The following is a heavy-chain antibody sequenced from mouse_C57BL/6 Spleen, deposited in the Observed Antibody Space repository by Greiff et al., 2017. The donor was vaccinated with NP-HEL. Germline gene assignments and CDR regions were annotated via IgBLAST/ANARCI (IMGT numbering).Heavy chain of an antibody. CDR2: IYPGSGST. CDR3: ARKTLYSNY. Sequence: QVQLKEPGAELVKPGASVKMSCKASGYTFTSYWITWVKQRPGQGLEWIGDIYPGSGSTNYNEKFKSKATLTVDTSSSTAYMQLSSLTSEDSAVYYCARKTLYSNYWGQGTTLTVSS. D-gene: IGHD2-5*01. V-gene: IGHV1-55*01. CDR1: GYTFTSYW. J-gene: IGHJ2*01.